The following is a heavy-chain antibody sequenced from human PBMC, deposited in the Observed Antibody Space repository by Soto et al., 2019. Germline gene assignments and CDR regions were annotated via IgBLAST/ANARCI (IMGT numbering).Heavy chain of an antibody. Sequence: GGSLGVFCAASGFTVSNYAMNWIRQAPGKGLEWLSSISANGRNAYYADSVKGRFTISRDRSKNTLYLQLDSLRVEDTAIYFCAKDLSSLGWLALGAPFDSWGQGTLVPVSP. CDR3: AKDLSSLGWLALGAPFDS. V-gene: IGHV3-23*01. D-gene: IGHD3-22*01. J-gene: IGHJ4*02. CDR1: GFTVSNYA. CDR2: ISANGRNA.